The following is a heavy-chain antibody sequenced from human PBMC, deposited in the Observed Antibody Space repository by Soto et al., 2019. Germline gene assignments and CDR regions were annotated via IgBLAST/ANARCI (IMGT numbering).Heavy chain of an antibody. D-gene: IGHD4-17*01. CDR2: INHSGST. Sequence: PSETLSLTCAVYGGCFSGYYWSWIRQPPGKGLEWIGEINHSGSTNYNPSLKSRVTISVDTSKNQFSLKLSSVTAADTAIYYCAKVPLRPYYFDYWGPGTLVTVSS. CDR1: GGCFSGYY. CDR3: AKVPLRPYYFDY. V-gene: IGHV4-34*01. J-gene: IGHJ4*02.